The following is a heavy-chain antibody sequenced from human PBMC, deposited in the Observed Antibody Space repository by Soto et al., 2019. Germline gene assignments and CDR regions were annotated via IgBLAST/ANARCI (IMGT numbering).Heavy chain of an antibody. CDR1: GGSISSGGYY. J-gene: IGHJ5*02. CDR3: ARGKWDDNWFDP. V-gene: IGHV4-61*08. CDR2: VYYSGST. D-gene: IGHD1-26*01. Sequence: SETLSLTCTVSGGSISSGGYYWSWIRQHPGKGLEWIGYVYYSGSTNYNPSLKSRVTISVDTSKNQFSLKLSSVTAADTAVYYCARGKWDDNWFDPWGQGTLVTVSS.